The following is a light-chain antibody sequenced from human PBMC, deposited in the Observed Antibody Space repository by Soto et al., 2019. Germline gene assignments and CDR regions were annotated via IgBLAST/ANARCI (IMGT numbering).Light chain of an antibody. CDR1: SSNIGSNT. CDR2: SNN. J-gene: IGLJ2*01. V-gene: IGLV1-44*01. Sequence: VLTQPPSTSGTPGQRVTISCSGSSSNIGSNTVNWYQQLPGTAPKLLIYSNNQRPSVVPDRFSGSKSGTSASLAISGLQSEDEADYYCAAWDYSLNGVVFGGGTKLTVL. CDR3: AAWDYSLNGVV.